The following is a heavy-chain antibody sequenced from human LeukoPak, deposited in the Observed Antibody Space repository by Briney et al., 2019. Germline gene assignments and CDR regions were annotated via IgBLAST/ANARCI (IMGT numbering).Heavy chain of an antibody. D-gene: IGHD2-2*01. CDR1: GFIFSSYG. CDR3: ARDLCSTTSCFDY. CDR2: HFASNK. Sequence: GRSLRLSCVTSGFIFSSYGIHWVRQAPGEGLEWVAWHFASNKYYAESVRGRFTMSRDNSKSTLYLQMDSLRVEDTAVYYCARDLCSTTSCFDYWGQGTLVSVSS. V-gene: IGHV3-33*01. J-gene: IGHJ4*02.